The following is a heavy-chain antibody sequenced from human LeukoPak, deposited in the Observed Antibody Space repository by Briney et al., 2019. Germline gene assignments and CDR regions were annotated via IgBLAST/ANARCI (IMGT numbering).Heavy chain of an antibody. D-gene: IGHD6-13*01. Sequence: ASVKVSCKASGYTFTSSYMHWVRQAPGQGLEWMGIVNPSGGSTSYAPKFQGRVTMTRDTSTSTVYMELSSLKSEDTAVYYCARDTAAAGTGEEVEFDYWGRGTLVTVSS. CDR1: GYTFTSSY. CDR2: VNPSGGST. V-gene: IGHV1-46*01. CDR3: ARDTAAAGTGEEVEFDY. J-gene: IGHJ4*02.